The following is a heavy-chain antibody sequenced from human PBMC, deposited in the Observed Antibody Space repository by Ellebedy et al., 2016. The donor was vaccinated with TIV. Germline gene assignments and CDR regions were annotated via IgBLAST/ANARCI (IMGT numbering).Heavy chain of an antibody. CDR3: ARHSAYSDIGGGGIDY. V-gene: IGHV4-59*08. Sequence: MPGGSLRLSCTVSGGSISSYYWSWIRQPPGKGLEWIGSIYYSGSTKYNPSLKSRVTLSVDASKNQFSLKLSSVTATDPAVYYCARHSAYSDIGGGGIDYWGLGTLVTVSS. D-gene: IGHD1-26*01. J-gene: IGHJ4*02. CDR1: GGSISSYY. CDR2: IYYSGST.